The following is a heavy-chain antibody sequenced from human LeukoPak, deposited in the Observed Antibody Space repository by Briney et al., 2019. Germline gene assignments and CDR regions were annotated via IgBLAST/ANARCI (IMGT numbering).Heavy chain of an antibody. D-gene: IGHD6-19*01. CDR3: TKATPDSTGWIDY. CDR1: GFTFSNAW. CDR2: IKSKTDGGTT. V-gene: IGHV3-15*01. J-gene: IGHJ4*02. Sequence: GGSLRLSCAASGFTFSNAWMSWVRQAPGKGLEWVGRIKSKTDGGTTDYVAPVKGRFSISRDDAKNTLYLQMNSLKTDDTAVYYCTKATPDSTGWIDYWGQGNLVTVSS.